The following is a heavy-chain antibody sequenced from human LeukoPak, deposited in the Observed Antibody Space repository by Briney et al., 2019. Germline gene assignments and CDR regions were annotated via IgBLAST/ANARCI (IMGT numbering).Heavy chain of an antibody. D-gene: IGHD2-2*01. CDR1: GFPFRDTA. CDR2: ISSEGSNK. J-gene: IGHJ4*02. CDR3: AKGGAGTTSLLRIDY. V-gene: IGHV3-30*04. Sequence: PGGSLRLSCAASGFPFRDTAMHWARQAPGKGLEWVAVISSEGSNKYYVDSVKGRFTISRDNSKNTLYLQMNSLRAEDTALYYCAKGGAGTTSLLRIDYWGQGTLVTVSS.